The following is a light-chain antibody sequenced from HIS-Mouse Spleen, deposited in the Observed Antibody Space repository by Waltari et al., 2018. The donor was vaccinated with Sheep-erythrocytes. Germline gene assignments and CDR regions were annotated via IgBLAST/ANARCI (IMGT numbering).Light chain of an antibody. CDR1: QGVSSN. CDR3: QQYNNWPET. CDR2: GAS. V-gene: IGKV3-15*01. Sequence: EIVMTHSPATLSVSPGERATLPCRASQGVSSNLAWYQQKPGQAPRLLIYGASTRATGIPARFSGSGSGTEFTLTISSMQSEDFAVYYCQQYNNWPETFGQGTKVEIK. J-gene: IGKJ1*01.